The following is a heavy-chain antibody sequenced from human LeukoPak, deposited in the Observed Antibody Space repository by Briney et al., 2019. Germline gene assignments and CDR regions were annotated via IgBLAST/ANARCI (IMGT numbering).Heavy chain of an antibody. CDR2: IYTSGST. V-gene: IGHV4-61*02. Sequence: PSETLSLTCTVSGGSISSGSYYWRWIRQPAGKGLEWIGRIYTSGSTNYNPSLKGRVTISVDTSKNQFSLKLSSVTAADTAVYYCARSMDDWNYGGAFDIWGQGTMVTVSS. CDR1: GGSISSGSYY. J-gene: IGHJ3*02. CDR3: ARSMDDWNYGGAFDI. D-gene: IGHD1-7*01.